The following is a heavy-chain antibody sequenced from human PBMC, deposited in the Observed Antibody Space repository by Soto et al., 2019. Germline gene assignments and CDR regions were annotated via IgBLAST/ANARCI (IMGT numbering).Heavy chain of an antibody. CDR2: IDPSDSYT. CDR1: GYSFTSYW. D-gene: IGHD3-10*01. Sequence: PGESLKISCKVSGYSFTSYWISWVRQMPGKGLEWMGRIDPSDSYTNYSPSFQGHVTISADKSISTAYLQWSSLKASDTAMYYCARQPMVPSDYGMDVWGQGTTVTVSS. V-gene: IGHV5-10-1*01. CDR3: ARQPMVPSDYGMDV. J-gene: IGHJ6*02.